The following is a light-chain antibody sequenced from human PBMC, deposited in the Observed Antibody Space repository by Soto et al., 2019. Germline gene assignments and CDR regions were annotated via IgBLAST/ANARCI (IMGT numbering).Light chain of an antibody. Sequence: EIVMTHSPATLSCSPGERATLCLRAGQSVNRNLAWYQQQPGQATRLLVYGASTRATGIPARFSGSGSGKDFTLTITSLQSEDFAVYFCQQYAGPPTTFGQGTRLEIK. V-gene: IGKV3-15*01. J-gene: IGKJ5*01. CDR3: QQYAGPPTT. CDR2: GAS. CDR1: QSVNRN.